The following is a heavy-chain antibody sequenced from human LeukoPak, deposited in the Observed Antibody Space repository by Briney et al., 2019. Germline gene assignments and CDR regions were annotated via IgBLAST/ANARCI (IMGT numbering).Heavy chain of an antibody. CDR1: GGSISRSNW. D-gene: IGHD3-9*01. V-gene: IGHV4-4*02. CDR3: ATYYDILSGYTFDY. CDR2: IHDTGST. Sequence: SETLSLTCTVSGGSISRSNWWSWVRQPPGKGLEWIGEIHDTGSTNYNPPLKNRVTMSLDKSKNQFSLNLNSVTAADTAVYYCATYYDILSGYTFDYWGQGTLVAVSS. J-gene: IGHJ4*02.